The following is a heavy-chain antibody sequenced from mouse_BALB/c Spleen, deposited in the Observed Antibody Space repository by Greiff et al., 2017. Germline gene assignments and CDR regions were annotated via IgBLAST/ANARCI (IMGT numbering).Heavy chain of an antibody. J-gene: IGHJ1*01. V-gene: IGHV1S22*01. D-gene: IGHD2-3*01. CDR1: GYTFTSYW. CDR2: IYPGSGST. CDR3: TRSGDGYPYWYFDV. Sequence: LQQPGSELVRPGASVKLSCKASGYTFTSYWMHWVKQRPGQGLEWIGNIYPGSGSTNYDEKFKSKATLTVDTSSSTAYMQLSSLTSEDSAVYYWTRSGDGYPYWYFDVWGAGTTVTVSS.